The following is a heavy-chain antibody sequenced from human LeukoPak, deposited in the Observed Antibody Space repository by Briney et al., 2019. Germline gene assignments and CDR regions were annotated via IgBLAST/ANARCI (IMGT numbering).Heavy chain of an antibody. CDR1: GFTFSSYW. CDR3: AREWASYDRSGYYPFDH. CDR2: ISGIDGST. Sequence: PGGSLRLSCAASGFTFSSYWMHWVRRAPGKGLEWVSGISGIDGSTYYADSVKGRFTISRDNSKNTLYLQMNSLRAEDTAVYYCAREWASYDRSGYYPFDHWGQGTLVTVSS. V-gene: IGHV3-23*01. J-gene: IGHJ4*02. D-gene: IGHD3-22*01.